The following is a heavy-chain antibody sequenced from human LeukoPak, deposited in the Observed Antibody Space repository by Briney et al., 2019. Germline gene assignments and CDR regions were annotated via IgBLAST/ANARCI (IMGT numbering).Heavy chain of an antibody. D-gene: IGHD6-6*01. Sequence: PGGSLRLSCAASGFTFSSYSMNWVRQAPGKGLEWVSSISSSSSYIYYADSVKGRFTISRDNAKNSLYLQMNSLRAEDTAVYYCARAANRPRKDYSSSSHGDLDYWGQGTLVTVSS. V-gene: IGHV3-21*01. CDR1: GFTFSSYS. CDR3: ARAANRPRKDYSSSSHGDLDY. CDR2: ISSSSSYI. J-gene: IGHJ4*02.